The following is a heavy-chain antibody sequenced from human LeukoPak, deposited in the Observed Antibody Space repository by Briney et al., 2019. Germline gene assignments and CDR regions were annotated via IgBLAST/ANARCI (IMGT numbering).Heavy chain of an antibody. Sequence: GGSLRLSCAASGFTFSSYGMHWVRQAPGKGLEWVAVIWYDGSNKCYVDSVKGRFTISRDDSKNTLYLQMNSLRAEDTAVYYCAKDGDRGEYYYYYYMDVWGKGTTVTVSS. D-gene: IGHD3-10*01. CDR1: GFTFSSYG. J-gene: IGHJ6*03. CDR3: AKDGDRGEYYYYYYMDV. V-gene: IGHV3-33*06. CDR2: IWYDGSNK.